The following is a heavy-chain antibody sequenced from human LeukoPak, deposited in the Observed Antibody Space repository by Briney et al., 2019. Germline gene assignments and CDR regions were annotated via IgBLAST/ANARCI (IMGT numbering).Heavy chain of an antibody. Sequence: GGSLRLSCAASGFTFSDYYMSWIRQAPAKGLEWVSYISSSGSTIYYADSVKGRFTISRDNAKNSLYLQMNSLRAEDTAVYYCAREDDYVWGCYRSTYFDYWGQGTLVTVSS. CDR2: ISSSGSTI. D-gene: IGHD3-16*02. J-gene: IGHJ4*02. CDR3: AREDDYVWGCYRSTYFDY. V-gene: IGHV3-11*04. CDR1: GFTFSDYY.